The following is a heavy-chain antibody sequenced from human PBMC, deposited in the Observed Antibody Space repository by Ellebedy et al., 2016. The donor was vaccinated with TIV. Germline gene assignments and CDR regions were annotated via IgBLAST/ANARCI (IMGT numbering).Heavy chain of an antibody. CDR1: GYTFTSYG. CDR2: ISAYSGNT. Sequence: AASVTVSCKASGYTFTSYGISWLRQAPAQGLEWMGWISAYSGNTNYAQKLQGRVTMTTDTYTSTAYMELRRLRSDDTAVYYCARDEDFWIGHFDYWGQGTLVTVSS. J-gene: IGHJ4*02. CDR3: ARDEDFWIGHFDY. D-gene: IGHD3-3*01. V-gene: IGHV1-18*01.